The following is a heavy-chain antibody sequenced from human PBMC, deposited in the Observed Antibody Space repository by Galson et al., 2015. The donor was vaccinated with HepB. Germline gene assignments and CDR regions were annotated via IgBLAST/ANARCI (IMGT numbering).Heavy chain of an antibody. CDR2: IYSGGTT. CDR1: GFTVGGNC. J-gene: IGHJ6*03. Sequence: SLRLSCAASGFTVGGNCMNWVRQAPGKGLEWVSLIYSGGTTDYADSVKGRFTISRDNSKNTLYLQLNSLRAEDTAVYYCARASRYDDLWKRLPDYYYYMDLWGKGTTVTVSS. V-gene: IGHV3-53*01. D-gene: IGHD3-3*01. CDR3: ARASRYDDLWKRLPDYYYYMDL.